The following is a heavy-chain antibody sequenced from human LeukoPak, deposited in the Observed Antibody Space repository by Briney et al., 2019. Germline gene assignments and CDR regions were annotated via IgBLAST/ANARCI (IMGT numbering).Heavy chain of an antibody. CDR3: AGGGEAARSLAY. V-gene: IGHV3-66*02. D-gene: IGHD6-6*01. CDR1: GVTSNY. J-gene: IGHJ4*02. CDR2: TYNGGTT. Sequence: GGPLRLSCAASGVTSNYMTWVRQAPGKGLEGVSVTYNGGTTYYADSVKGRFTISRDNSKSTLFVYLQMNSLRTDDTALYYCAGGGEAARSLAYWGQGALVTVSS.